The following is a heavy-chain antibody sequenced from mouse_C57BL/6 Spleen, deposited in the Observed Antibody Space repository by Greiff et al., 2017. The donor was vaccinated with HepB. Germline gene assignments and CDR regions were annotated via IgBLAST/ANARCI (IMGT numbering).Heavy chain of an antibody. D-gene: IGHD1-1*01. V-gene: IGHV5-17*01. CDR1: GFTFSDYG. Sequence: EVKLVESGGGLVKPGGSLKLSCAASGFTFSDYGMHWVRQAPEKGLEWVAYISSGSSTIYYADTVKGRFTISRDNAKNTLFLQMTSLRSEDTAMYYCARSITTEDFDVWGTGTTVTVSS. J-gene: IGHJ1*03. CDR3: ARSITTEDFDV. CDR2: ISSGSSTI.